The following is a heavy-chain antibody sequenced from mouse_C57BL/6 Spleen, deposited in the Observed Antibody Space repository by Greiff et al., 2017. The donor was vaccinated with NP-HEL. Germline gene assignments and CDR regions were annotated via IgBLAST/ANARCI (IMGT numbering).Heavy chain of an antibody. D-gene: IGHD1-1*01. Sequence: QVQLQQSGAELVKPGASVKLSCKASGYTFTSYWMHWVKQRPGQGLEWIGMIHPNSGSTNYNEKFKSKATLTVDKSSSTAYMQLSSLTSEDSAVYYWFYYYGSSPFAYWGQGTLVTVSA. CDR1: GYTFTSYW. J-gene: IGHJ3*01. V-gene: IGHV1-64*01. CDR2: IHPNSGST. CDR3: FYYYGSSPFAY.